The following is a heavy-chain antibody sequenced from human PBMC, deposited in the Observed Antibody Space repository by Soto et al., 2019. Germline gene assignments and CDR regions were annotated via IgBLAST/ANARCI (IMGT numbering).Heavy chain of an antibody. V-gene: IGHV1-69*12. D-gene: IGHD1-20*01. J-gene: IGHJ4*02. CDR2: LIPMFGVA. CDR3: AGEVGVTGLHF. Sequence: QVQLVQSGAEVKKPGSSVKVSCRTSGGNFKNYGFSWVRQAPGQGLEWMGGLIPMFGVANYGQIFQGRLTITADESKSTAYMELSSLKSEDTAVYYCAGEVGVTGLHFWGQGTLVTVSS. CDR1: GGNFKNYG.